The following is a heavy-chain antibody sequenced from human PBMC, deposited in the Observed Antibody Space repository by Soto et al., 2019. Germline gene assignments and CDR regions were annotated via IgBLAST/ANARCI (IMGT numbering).Heavy chain of an antibody. CDR2: ISAYNGNT. Sequence: GASVKVSCKASGYTFTSYGISWVRQAPGQGLEWMGWISAYNGNTNYAQKLQGRVTVTTDTSTSTAYLELRSLRSDDTAVYYCARDGPYNWNYGWFDPWGQGTLVTVSS. CDR1: GYTFTSYG. V-gene: IGHV1-18*01. CDR3: ARDGPYNWNYGWFDP. J-gene: IGHJ5*02. D-gene: IGHD1-7*01.